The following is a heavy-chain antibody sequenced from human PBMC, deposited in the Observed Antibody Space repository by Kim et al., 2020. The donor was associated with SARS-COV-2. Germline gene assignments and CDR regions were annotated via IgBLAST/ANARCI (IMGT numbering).Heavy chain of an antibody. CDR3: GRDVWDIVVVPAAIGDYYYYYGMDV. J-gene: IGHJ6*02. V-gene: IGHV3-30-3*01. CDR1: GFTFSSYA. CDR2: ISYDGSNK. Sequence: GGSLRLSCTASGFTFSSYAMHWVRQAPGKGLEWVAVISYDGSNKYYADSVKGRFTISRDNSKNTLYLQMNSLRAEDTAVYYCGRDVWDIVVVPAAIGDYYYYYGMDVWGQGTTVTVSS. D-gene: IGHD2-2*01.